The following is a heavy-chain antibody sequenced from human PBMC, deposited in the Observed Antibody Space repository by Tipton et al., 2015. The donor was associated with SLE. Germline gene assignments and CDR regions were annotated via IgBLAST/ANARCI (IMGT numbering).Heavy chain of an antibody. V-gene: IGHV3-53*05. CDR3: ARDYGGNSFDY. J-gene: IGHJ4*02. Sequence: SLRLSCAASGFTVSSNYMSWVRQAPGKGLEWVSVIYSGGSTYYADSVKGRFTISRDNSKNTLYLQMNSLRAEDTAVYYCARDYGGNSFDYWGQGTLVTVSS. CDR2: IYSGGST. D-gene: IGHD4-23*01. CDR1: GFTVSSNY.